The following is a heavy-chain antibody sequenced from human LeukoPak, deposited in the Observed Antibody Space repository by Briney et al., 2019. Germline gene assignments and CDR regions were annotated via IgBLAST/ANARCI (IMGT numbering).Heavy chain of an antibody. CDR1: GFTFSSYA. CDR2: ISGSGGST. CDR3: AREGDIVVVPAAEDY. Sequence: GGSLRLSCAASGFTFSSYAMSWVRQAPGKGLEWVSAISGSGGSTYYADSVKGRFTISRDNAKNSLYLQMNSLRAEDTAVYYCAREGDIVVVPAAEDYWGQGTLVTVSS. J-gene: IGHJ4*02. D-gene: IGHD2-2*01. V-gene: IGHV3-23*01.